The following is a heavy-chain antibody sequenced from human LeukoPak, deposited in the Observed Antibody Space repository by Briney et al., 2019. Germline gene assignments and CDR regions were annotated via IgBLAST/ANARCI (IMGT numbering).Heavy chain of an antibody. CDR3: APQQTYSPYNWFDP. J-gene: IGHJ5*02. CDR2: IHPDGSIT. CDR1: GFTISNYR. Sequence: GGSLRLSCVGSGFTISNYRMHWVRQAPGTGLVWVSRIHPDGSITTYADSVKGRFTISRDNAKNTLYLQMNSLRAEDTAVYYCAPQQTYSPYNWFDPWGQGTLVTVSS. D-gene: IGHD5-12*01. V-gene: IGHV3-74*03.